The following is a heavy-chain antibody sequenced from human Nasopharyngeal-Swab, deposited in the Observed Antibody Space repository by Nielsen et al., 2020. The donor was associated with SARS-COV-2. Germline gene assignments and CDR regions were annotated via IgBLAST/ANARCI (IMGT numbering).Heavy chain of an antibody. CDR3: ARERRSMGMDV. V-gene: IGHV3-33*01. D-gene: IGHD6-6*01. CDR2: IWYDGSNK. J-gene: IGHJ6*02. Sequence: GGSLRLSCAASGFTFSSYGMHWVRQAPGKGLEWVAVIWYDGSNKYYADSAKGRFTISRDNSKNTLYLQMNSLRAEDTAVYYCARERRSMGMDVWGQGTTVTVSS. CDR1: GFTFSSYG.